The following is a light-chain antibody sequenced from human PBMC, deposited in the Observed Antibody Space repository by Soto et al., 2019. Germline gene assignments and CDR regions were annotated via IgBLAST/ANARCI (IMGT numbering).Light chain of an antibody. CDR3: QSYDSSLSNDV. Sequence: QSVLKQPPSVSGAPGQRVTISCPGSSSNIGAGYDVHWYQQLPGTAPKLLIYGNSNRPSGVPDRFSGSKSGTSASLAITGLQAEDEADYYCQSYDSSLSNDVFGTGTKLTVL. CDR2: GNS. V-gene: IGLV1-40*01. CDR1: SSNIGAGYD. J-gene: IGLJ1*01.